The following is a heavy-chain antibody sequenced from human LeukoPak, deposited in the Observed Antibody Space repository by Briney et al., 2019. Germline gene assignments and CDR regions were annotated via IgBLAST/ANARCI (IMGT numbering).Heavy chain of an antibody. CDR1: GYTFTSYG. CDR3: AREMEVGVNIVATLNWFDP. V-gene: IGHV1-18*01. J-gene: IGHJ5*02. D-gene: IGHD5-12*01. CDR2: ISAYNGNT. Sequence: ASVKVSCKASGYTFTSYGISWVRQAPGQGLEWMVWISAYNGNTNYAQKLQGRVTMTTDTSTSTAYMELRSLRSDDTAVYYCAREMEVGVNIVATLNWFDPWGQGTLVTVSS.